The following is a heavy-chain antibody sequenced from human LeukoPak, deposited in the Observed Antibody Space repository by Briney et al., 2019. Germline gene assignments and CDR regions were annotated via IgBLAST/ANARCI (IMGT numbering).Heavy chain of an antibody. J-gene: IGHJ6*03. Sequence: NASETPSLTCAVYGGSFSGYYWSWIRQPPGKGLEWIGEINHSGSTNYNPSLKSRVTISVDTSKNQFSLKLSSVTAADTAVYYCASTSRGYVWSGYPHYYYYMDVWGKGTTVTVSS. CDR3: ASTSRGYVWSGYPHYYYYMDV. D-gene: IGHD3-3*01. CDR1: GGSFSGYY. V-gene: IGHV4-34*01. CDR2: INHSGST.